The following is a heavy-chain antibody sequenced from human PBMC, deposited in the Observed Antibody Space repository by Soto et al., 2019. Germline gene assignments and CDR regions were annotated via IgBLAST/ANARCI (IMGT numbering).Heavy chain of an antibody. Sequence: GASVKVSCKASGFTFTSSAVQWLRQARGQRLEWIGWIVVGSGNTNYAQKFQERVTITRDMSTSTAYMELSSLRSEDTAVYYCARAMAARPYGDFDYWGQGTLVTVSS. J-gene: IGHJ4*02. CDR2: IVVGSGNT. CDR3: ARAMAARPYGDFDY. D-gene: IGHD6-6*01. CDR1: GFTFTSSA. V-gene: IGHV1-58*01.